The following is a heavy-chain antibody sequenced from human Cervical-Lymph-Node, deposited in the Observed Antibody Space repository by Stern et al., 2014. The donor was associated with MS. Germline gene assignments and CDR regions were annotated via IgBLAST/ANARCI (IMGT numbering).Heavy chain of an antibody. CDR1: GGSISSGSYY. CDR3: ARDLSGEGWFDP. CDR2: IYTSGST. J-gene: IGHJ5*02. D-gene: IGHD1-26*01. Sequence: VQLVESGPGLVKPSQTLSLTCTVSGGSISSGSYYWSWIRQPAGKGLEWIGRIYTSGSTNYNPSLKSRVTISVDTSKNQSSLKLSSVTAADTAVYYCARDLSGEGWFDPWGQGTLVTVSS. V-gene: IGHV4-61*02.